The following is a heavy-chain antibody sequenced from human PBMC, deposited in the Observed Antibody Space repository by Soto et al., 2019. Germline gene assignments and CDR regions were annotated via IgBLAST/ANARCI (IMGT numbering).Heavy chain of an antibody. V-gene: IGHV3-74*01. J-gene: IGHJ4*02. D-gene: IGHD1-20*01. CDR1: GFTFSNYW. CDR2: INSDGSST. Sequence: EVQLVESGGGLVQPGGSLRLSCAASGFTFSNYWMHWVRQVPGKGLVWVSRINSDGSSTSYADSVKGRFTISRDNAKNTLYLQMNSLRAEDTAVYYCARAPGITLPAHNFDYWGQGVLVTVSS. CDR3: ARAPGITLPAHNFDY.